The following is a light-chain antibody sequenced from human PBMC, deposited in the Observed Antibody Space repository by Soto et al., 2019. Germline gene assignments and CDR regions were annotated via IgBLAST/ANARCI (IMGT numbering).Light chain of an antibody. J-gene: IGLJ1*01. Sequence: QSVLTQPPSVSGAPGQRVTISCTGSSSNIGAGYDVHWYQQFPGTAPKFLIYANSNRPSGVPDRFSGSRSGTSASLAITGLQAEDEADYYCQSYDSSLSGSYVFGAGTKVTVL. CDR1: SSNIGAGYD. V-gene: IGLV1-40*01. CDR2: ANS. CDR3: QSYDSSLSGSYV.